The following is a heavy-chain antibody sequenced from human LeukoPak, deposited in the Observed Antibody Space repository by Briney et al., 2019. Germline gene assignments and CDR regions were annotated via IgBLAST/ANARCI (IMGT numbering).Heavy chain of an antibody. Sequence: GGSLRLSCAASGFTFSSYGMNWVRHAPGKGLEWVSYISSSGNTIYYADSVKGRFTISRDNAKNSLYLQMSSLRAEDTAVYYCARRSSRSFDYWGQGTLVTVSS. J-gene: IGHJ4*02. CDR3: ARRSSRSFDY. CDR1: GFTFSSYG. D-gene: IGHD2/OR15-2a*01. V-gene: IGHV3-48*03. CDR2: ISSSGNTI.